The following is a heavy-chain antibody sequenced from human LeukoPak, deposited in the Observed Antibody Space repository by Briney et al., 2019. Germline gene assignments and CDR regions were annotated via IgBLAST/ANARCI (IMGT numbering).Heavy chain of an antibody. CDR2: IYYSGST. J-gene: IGHJ4*02. Sequence: PGGSLRLSCAASGFTFDDYGMSWVRQAPGKGLEWIGYIYYSGSTNYSPSLKSRVTISVDTSKNHFSLNLSSVTAADTAVYYCARHRYSYGAYYFDYWGQGTLVTVSS. D-gene: IGHD5-18*01. CDR1: GFTFDDYG. V-gene: IGHV4-59*08. CDR3: ARHRYSYGAYYFDY.